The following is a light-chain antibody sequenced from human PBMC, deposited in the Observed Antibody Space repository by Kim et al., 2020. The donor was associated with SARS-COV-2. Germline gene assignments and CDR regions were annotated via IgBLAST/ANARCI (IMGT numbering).Light chain of an antibody. CDR3: SSYAGSNNYV. CDR1: SIDVVNYNS. V-gene: IGLV2-8*01. Sequence: GPSVPIPCTGTSIDVVNYNSVSWYHHHPSTAPQLMFYEVTKRPSGVPDRFSGSKSGNTASLTVSGLQAEDEAEYYCSSYAGSNNYVSGTGTKVTVL. CDR2: EVT. J-gene: IGLJ1*01.